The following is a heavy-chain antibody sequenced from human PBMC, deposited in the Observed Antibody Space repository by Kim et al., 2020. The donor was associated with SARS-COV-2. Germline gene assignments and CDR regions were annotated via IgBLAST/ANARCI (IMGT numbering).Heavy chain of an antibody. CDR2: IYSGGSA. CDR3: ARDAGIAVARTTDS. CDR1: GFSVSTNY. Sequence: GGSLRLSCAASGFSVSTNYMSWVRQAPGKGLEWVSIIYSGGSAYYADSVKGRFTISRDNSKNMLYLDMNSLTGEDTAVYYCARDAGIAVARTTDSWGQGTLVIVSS. J-gene: IGHJ5*01. D-gene: IGHD6-19*01. V-gene: IGHV3-53*01.